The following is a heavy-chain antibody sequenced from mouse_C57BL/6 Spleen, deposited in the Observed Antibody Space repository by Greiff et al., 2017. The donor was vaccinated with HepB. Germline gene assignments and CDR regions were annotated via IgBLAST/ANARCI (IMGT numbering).Heavy chain of an antibody. CDR3: THLITRYWYFDV. CDR1: GFTFSDAW. Sequence: EVKLQESGGGLVQPGGSMKLSCAASGFTFSDAWMDWVRQSPEKGLEWVAEIRNKANNHATYYAESVKGRFTISRDDSKSSVYLQMNSLRAEDTGIYYCTHLITRYWYFDVWGTGTTVTVSS. V-gene: IGHV6-6*01. CDR2: IRNKANNHAT. D-gene: IGHD2-4*01. J-gene: IGHJ1*03.